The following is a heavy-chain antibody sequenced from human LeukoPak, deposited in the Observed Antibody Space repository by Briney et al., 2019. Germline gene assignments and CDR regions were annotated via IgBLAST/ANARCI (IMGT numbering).Heavy chain of an antibody. V-gene: IGHV4-59*01. J-gene: IGHJ4*02. Sequence: SETLSLTCTVSGGSISSYYWSWLRQPPGKGLEWIGYIYYSGSTNYNPSLKSRVTISVDTSKNQFSLKLSSVTAADTAVYYCARVSGSYYRFDYWGQGTLVTVSS. CDR3: ARVSGSYYRFDY. CDR1: GGSISSYY. D-gene: IGHD1-26*01. CDR2: IYYSGST.